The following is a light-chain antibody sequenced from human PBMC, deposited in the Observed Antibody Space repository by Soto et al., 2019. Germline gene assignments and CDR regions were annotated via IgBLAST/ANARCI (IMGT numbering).Light chain of an antibody. CDR2: GAS. V-gene: IGKV3-20*01. CDR3: HHYGNSPPYP. CDR1: QSVRGNN. Sequence: EIVLTQSPGTLSLSPGDRAALSCRASQSVRGNNLAWYQQKPGQAPRLLIYGASSSDTGVPEMFSGSGSGTDCTLTVYRLAPEDFAMYYCHHYGNSPPYPLGQGTKVDV. J-gene: IGKJ3*01.